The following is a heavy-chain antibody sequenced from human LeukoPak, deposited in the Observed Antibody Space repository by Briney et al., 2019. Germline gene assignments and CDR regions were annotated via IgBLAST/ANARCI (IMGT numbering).Heavy chain of an antibody. J-gene: IGHJ3*02. CDR2: INLNSGGT. CDR3: ARGGFTMDAFDI. V-gene: IGHV1-2*02. D-gene: IGHD3-10*01. CDR1: GYTFTAYY. Sequence: ASVKVSCKACGYTFTAYYMHWVRQAPGQGLEWMGWINLNSGGTNYAQKFQGRVTMTRNTSISTAYMELSSLRSEDTAVYYCARGGFTMDAFDIWGQGTTVTVSS.